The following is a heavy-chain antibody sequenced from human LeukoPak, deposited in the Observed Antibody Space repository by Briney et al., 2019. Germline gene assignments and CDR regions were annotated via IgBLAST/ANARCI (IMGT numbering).Heavy chain of an antibody. CDR2: IYTSGST. D-gene: IGHD3-10*01. CDR1: GGSISSGSYY. CDR3: AGNYYGSGSYYSEDRY. V-gene: IGHV4-61*02. Sequence: PSETLSLTCIVSGGSISSGSYYWSWIRQPAGKGLEWIGRIYTSGSTNYNPSLKSRVTISVDTSKNQFSLKLSSVTAADTAVYYCAGNYYGSGSYYSEDRYWGQGTLVTVSS. J-gene: IGHJ4*02.